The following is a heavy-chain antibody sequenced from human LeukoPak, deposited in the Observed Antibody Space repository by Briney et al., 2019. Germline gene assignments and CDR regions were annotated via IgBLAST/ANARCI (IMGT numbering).Heavy chain of an antibody. CDR3: AKKYYYDSSGYYGY. CDR1: GFTLTSYG. Sequence: PGGSLRLSCAVSGFTLTSYGMPWVRQAPGKGLEWVSAISGSGGSTYYADSVKGRFTISRDNSKNTLYLQMNSLRAEDTAVYYCAKKYYYDSSGYYGYWGQGTLVTVSS. D-gene: IGHD3-22*01. CDR2: ISGSGGST. J-gene: IGHJ4*02. V-gene: IGHV3-23*01.